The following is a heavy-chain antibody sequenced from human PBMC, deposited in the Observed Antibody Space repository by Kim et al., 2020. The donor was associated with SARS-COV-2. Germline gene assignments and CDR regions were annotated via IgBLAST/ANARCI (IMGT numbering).Heavy chain of an antibody. CDR2: ISGDGGST. Sequence: GGSLRLSCAASGFTFDDYAMHWVRQAPGKGLEWVSLISGDGGSTYYADSVKGRFTISRDNSKNSLYLQMNSLRTEDTALYYCAKDRDYGDYLGYAFDIWGQGTMVTVSS. CDR3: AKDRDYGDYLGYAFDI. CDR1: GFTFDDYA. D-gene: IGHD4-17*01. J-gene: IGHJ3*02. V-gene: IGHV3-43*02.